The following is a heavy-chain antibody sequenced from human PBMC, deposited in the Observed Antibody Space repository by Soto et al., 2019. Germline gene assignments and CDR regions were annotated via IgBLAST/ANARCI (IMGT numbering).Heavy chain of an antibody. Sequence: ASVKVSCKAAGYTLTSYTLSCVRQAPGQGPEWMGWISAHDGKTNYAQNLQGRVTMNTDTSTNTAYMELRSLRSDDTAVYYCAREKTMVRGVIINYYGMDVWGQGTTVTVSS. CDR1: GYTLTSYT. CDR2: ISAHDGKT. D-gene: IGHD3-10*01. V-gene: IGHV1-18*01. CDR3: AREKTMVRGVIINYYGMDV. J-gene: IGHJ6*02.